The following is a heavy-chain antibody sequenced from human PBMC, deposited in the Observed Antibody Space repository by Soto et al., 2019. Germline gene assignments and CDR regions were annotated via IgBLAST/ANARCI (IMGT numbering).Heavy chain of an antibody. J-gene: IGHJ4*02. CDR1: GYTFSSYR. CDR3: ARHATYYDILSGYYFDY. Sequence: GESLKISCKGSGYTFSSYRIGWVRQVPGKGLERMGIISPGDSDTKYSQSFQGQVTISADKSISTAYLQWNSLRASDTAMYYCARHATYYDILSGYYFDYWGQGTLVTVSS. D-gene: IGHD3-9*01. CDR2: ISPGDSDT. V-gene: IGHV5-51*01.